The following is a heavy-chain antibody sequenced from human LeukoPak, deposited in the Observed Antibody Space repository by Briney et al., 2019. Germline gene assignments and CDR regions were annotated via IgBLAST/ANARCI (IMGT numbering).Heavy chain of an antibody. V-gene: IGHV1-2*02. D-gene: IGHD6-25*01. Sequence: ASVNVSCKASGYTFTGYYMHWVRQAPGQGLEWMGWINPNSGGTNYAQKFQGRVAMTRDTPISTAYMELSRLRSDDTAVYYCAREGPRGSYWFDPWGQGTLVTVSS. CDR3: AREGPRGSYWFDP. J-gene: IGHJ5*02. CDR1: GYTFTGYY. CDR2: INPNSGGT.